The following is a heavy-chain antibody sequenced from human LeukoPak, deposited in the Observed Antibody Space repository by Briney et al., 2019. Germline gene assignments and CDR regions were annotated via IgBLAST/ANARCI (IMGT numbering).Heavy chain of an antibody. CDR3: ARGLRDGYNYPDAFDI. V-gene: IGHV3-66*01. D-gene: IGHD5-24*01. CDR1: GFTVSSNY. CDR2: IYSGGST. J-gene: IGHJ3*02. Sequence: PGGSLRLSCAASGFTVSSNYMSWVRQAPGKGLEWVSVIYSGGSTYYADSVKGRFTISRDNSKNTLYLQMNSLRAEDTAVYYCARGLRDGYNYPDAFDIWGQGTMVTVSS.